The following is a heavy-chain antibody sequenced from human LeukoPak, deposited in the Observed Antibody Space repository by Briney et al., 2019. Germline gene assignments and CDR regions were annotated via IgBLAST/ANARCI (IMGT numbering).Heavy chain of an antibody. CDR3: ARDLLLHLWCRDDGPVGMDV. CDR1: GFTFSSYS. Sequence: PGGSLRLSCAASGFTFSSYSMNWVRQAPGKGLEWVSSISSSSSYIYYADSVKGRFTISRDNAKNSLYLQMNSLRAEDTAVYYCARDLLLHLWCRDDGPVGMDVWGQGTTVTVSS. V-gene: IGHV3-21*01. J-gene: IGHJ6*02. CDR2: ISSSSSYI. D-gene: IGHD2-8*01.